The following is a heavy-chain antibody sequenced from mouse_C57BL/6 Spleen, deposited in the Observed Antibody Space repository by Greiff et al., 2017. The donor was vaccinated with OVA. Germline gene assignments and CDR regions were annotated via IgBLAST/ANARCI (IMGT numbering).Heavy chain of an antibody. CDR3: AREGIYYGNYVWFAY. J-gene: IGHJ3*01. CDR2: ISAGGSYT. Sequence: EVQLVESGGGLVKPGGSLKLSCAASGFTFSSYAMSWVRQTPEKRLEWVATISAGGSYTYYPDNVKGRFTISRDNAKNNLYLQMSHLKSEDTAMYYCAREGIYYGNYVWFAYWGQGTLVTVSA. D-gene: IGHD2-1*01. CDR1: GFTFSSYA. V-gene: IGHV5-4*01.